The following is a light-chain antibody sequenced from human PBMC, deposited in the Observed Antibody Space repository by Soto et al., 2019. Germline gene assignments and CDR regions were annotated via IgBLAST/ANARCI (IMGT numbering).Light chain of an antibody. CDR3: GSYTSSSTLV. V-gene: IGLV2-14*03. Sequence: QSALTQPASVSGSPGQSITFSCTGTSSDIGGYNYVSWYQQHPGKAPKLMIYDVSYRPSGVSNRFSASKSGNTASLTISGLQAEDEADYYCGSYTSSSTLVFGGGTQLTVL. CDR1: SSDIGGYNY. J-gene: IGLJ2*01. CDR2: DVS.